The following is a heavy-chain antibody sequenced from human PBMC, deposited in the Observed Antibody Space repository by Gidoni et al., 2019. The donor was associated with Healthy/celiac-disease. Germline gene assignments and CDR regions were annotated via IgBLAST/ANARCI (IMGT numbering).Heavy chain of an antibody. J-gene: IGHJ3*01. D-gene: IGHD4-17*01. CDR2: ISWNSGTI. Sequence: EVQLVESGGGLVQPGRSLRLSCTDSGFTFNDYAMHWVRQAPGKGLQWVSGISWNSGTIGYADSVKGRFTISRDNAKNSLYLKMNSLRAEDTALYNCAKGDNYGGAFDFWGQGTMVTVSS. V-gene: IGHV3-9*01. CDR3: AKGDNYGGAFDF. CDR1: GFTFNDYA.